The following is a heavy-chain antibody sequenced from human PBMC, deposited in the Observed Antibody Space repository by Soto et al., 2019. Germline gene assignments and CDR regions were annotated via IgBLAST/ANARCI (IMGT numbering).Heavy chain of an antibody. V-gene: IGHV4-34*01. D-gene: IGHD4-17*01. CDR2: INHSGST. Sequence: QVQLQQWGAGLLKPSETLSLTCAVYGRSFSGYYWSWIRQPPGKGLEWIGEINHSGSTNYNPSLKSRVTISVDTSHNQFSLNLRFVPAADTAVYYCARAYGGNSGVFDYWGQGTLVTVSS. CDR1: GRSFSGYY. CDR3: ARAYGGNSGVFDY. J-gene: IGHJ4*02.